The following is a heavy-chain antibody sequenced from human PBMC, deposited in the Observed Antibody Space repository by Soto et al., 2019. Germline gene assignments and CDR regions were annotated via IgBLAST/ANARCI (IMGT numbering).Heavy chain of an antibody. Sequence: SLTCAVYGGSFSGYYWSWIRQPPGKGLEWIGEINHSGSTNYNPSLKSRVTISVDTSKNQFSLKLSSVTAADTAVYYCARGIAVAGTSHWFDPWGQGTLVTVS. CDR1: GGSFSGYY. J-gene: IGHJ5*02. CDR2: INHSGST. D-gene: IGHD6-19*01. CDR3: ARGIAVAGTSHWFDP. V-gene: IGHV4-34*01.